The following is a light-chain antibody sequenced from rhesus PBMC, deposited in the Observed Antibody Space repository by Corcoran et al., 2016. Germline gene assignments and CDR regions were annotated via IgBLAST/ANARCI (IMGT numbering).Light chain of an antibody. CDR1: QSLLHSDGNTY. Sequence: DIVMTQTPLSLPITPGEPASISCRSSQSLLHSDGNTYLHWYLQRPGQSPQLLIYGTSIRASGAPDRFGGTGSDTDCTLKISKVEAGDVGVYYCAQAIAFPLTFGGGTKVEIK. V-gene: IGKV2-72*01. CDR2: GTS. CDR3: AQAIAFPLT. J-gene: IGKJ4*01.